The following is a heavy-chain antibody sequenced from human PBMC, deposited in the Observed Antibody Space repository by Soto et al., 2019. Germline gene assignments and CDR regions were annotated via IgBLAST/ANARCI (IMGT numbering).Heavy chain of an antibody. Sequence: ESGGGLVQPGRSLRLSCAASGFTFDDYAMHWVRQAPGKGLEWVSGISWNSGSIGYADSVKGRFTISRDNAKNSLYLQMNSLRAEDTALYYCAKVGLGYCSGGSCPDYFDYWGQGTLVTVSS. J-gene: IGHJ4*02. CDR2: ISWNSGSI. CDR3: AKVGLGYCSGGSCPDYFDY. V-gene: IGHV3-9*01. D-gene: IGHD2-15*01. CDR1: GFTFDDYA.